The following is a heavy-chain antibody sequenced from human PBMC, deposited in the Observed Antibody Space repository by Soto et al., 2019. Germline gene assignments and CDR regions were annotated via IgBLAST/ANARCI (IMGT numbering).Heavy chain of an antibody. Sequence: SETLSLTCAVSGGSISSGGYSWSWIRQPPGKGLEWIGYIYHSGSTYYNPSLKSRVTISVDRSKNQFSLKLSSVTAADTAVYYCARATGVVPAAITSRANWFDPWGQGTLVTVSS. V-gene: IGHV4-30-2*01. CDR2: IYHSGST. D-gene: IGHD2-2*01. CDR3: ARATGVVPAAITSRANWFDP. J-gene: IGHJ5*02. CDR1: GGSISSGGYS.